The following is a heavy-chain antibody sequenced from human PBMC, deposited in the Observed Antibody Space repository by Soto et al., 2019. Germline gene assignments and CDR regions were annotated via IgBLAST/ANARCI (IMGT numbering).Heavy chain of an antibody. J-gene: IGHJ4*02. Sequence: EVQLVESGGGLVKPGGSLRLSCAASGFTFSNAWMSWVRQAPGKGLEWVGRIKSKTDGGTTDYAAPVKGRFTISRDDSKNTLYLQMNSLKTEDTAVYYCTTLYSDSLLLDYWGQGTLVTVSS. V-gene: IGHV3-15*01. D-gene: IGHD4-17*01. CDR3: TTLYSDSLLLDY. CDR2: IKSKTDGGTT. CDR1: GFTFSNAW.